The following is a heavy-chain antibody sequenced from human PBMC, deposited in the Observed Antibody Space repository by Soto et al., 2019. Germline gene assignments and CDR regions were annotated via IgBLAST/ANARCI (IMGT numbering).Heavy chain of an antibody. Sequence: GESLKISCNTSGYSFTHYWIVWVRQTPGKGLEWMGIIYPDDSDTKYSPSFQGQVTISVDKSINTAYLHWSSLKASDTAIYYCARQMGFEYTSSRFDPWGQGTLVTVSS. J-gene: IGHJ5*01. V-gene: IGHV5-51*01. CDR3: ARQMGFEYTSSRFDP. CDR1: GYSFTHYW. D-gene: IGHD6-6*01. CDR2: IYPDDSDT.